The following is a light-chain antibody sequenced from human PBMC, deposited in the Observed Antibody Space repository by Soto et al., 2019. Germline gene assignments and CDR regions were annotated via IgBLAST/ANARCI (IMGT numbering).Light chain of an antibody. Sequence: QSVLTQPPSVSGTPGQRVTISCSGGISNIATNYVHWFQQLPGTAPKVLSNRDNQRPSGVPDRFSGSKSGTSASLAISGLRSEDVAEYYCAAWDDTVRIYVVGTGTKVTVL. V-gene: IGLV1-47*01. CDR3: AAWDDTVRIYV. CDR2: RDN. CDR1: ISNIATNY. J-gene: IGLJ1*01.